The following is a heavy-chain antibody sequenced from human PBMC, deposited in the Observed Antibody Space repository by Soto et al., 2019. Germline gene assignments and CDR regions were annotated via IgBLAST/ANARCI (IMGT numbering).Heavy chain of an antibody. CDR2: IYYSGST. J-gene: IGHJ4*02. V-gene: IGHV4-39*01. CDR1: GGSISSSSYY. CDR3: ARLGLGYCTNGVCYPDY. D-gene: IGHD2-8*01. Sequence: QLQLQESGPGLVKPSETLSLTCTVSGGSISSSSYYWGWIRQPPGKGLEWIGSIYYSGSTYYNPSLRGRVTISVDTSKNQFSLKLSSVTAADTAVYYCARLGLGYCTNGVCYPDYWGQGTLVTVSS.